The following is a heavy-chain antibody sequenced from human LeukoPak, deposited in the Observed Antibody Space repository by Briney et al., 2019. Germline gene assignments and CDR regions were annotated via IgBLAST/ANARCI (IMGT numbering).Heavy chain of an antibody. CDR1: GYTFTNYY. D-gene: IGHD2-2*01. V-gene: IGHV1-46*01. CDR2: INPSGGST. CDR3: ARDGAVVAAANHYFDY. Sequence: ASVKGSCKASGYTFTNYYMHWVRQAPGQGLEWMGIINPSGGSTIHAQNLQGRVTMTRDTSTSTVYMELSSLRSEDTDVYYCARDGAVVAAANHYFDYWGQGTLVTVSS. J-gene: IGHJ4*02.